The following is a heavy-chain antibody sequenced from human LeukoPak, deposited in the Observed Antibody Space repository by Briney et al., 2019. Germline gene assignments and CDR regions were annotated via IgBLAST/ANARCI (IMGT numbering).Heavy chain of an antibody. CDR1: GGSISSGGYY. CDR2: IYYSGST. Sequence: SETLSLTCTVSGGSISSGGYYWSWIRQHPGKGLEWIGYIYYSGSTYYNPSLKSRVTISVDTSKNQFSLKLSSVTAADTAVYYCARDRAAAAGLVDYWGQGTLVTVSS. J-gene: IGHJ4*02. V-gene: IGHV4-31*03. D-gene: IGHD6-13*01. CDR3: ARDRAAAAGLVDY.